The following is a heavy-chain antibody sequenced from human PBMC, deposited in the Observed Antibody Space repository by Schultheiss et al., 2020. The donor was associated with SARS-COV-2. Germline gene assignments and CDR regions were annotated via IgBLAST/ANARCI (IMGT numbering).Heavy chain of an antibody. D-gene: IGHD4/OR15-4a*01. CDR2: ISDAGRT. V-gene: IGHV4-61*05. Sequence: SETLSLTCTVSGGSINSSNYYWAWIRQPPGKGLEWIGYISDAGRTNYNPSLTSRVTISADPSKKQISLNLTSVTAADTAVYYCARHHCQRCQLGNWGQGTVVTVAS. J-gene: IGHJ4*02. CDR1: GGSINSSNYY. CDR3: ARHHCQRCQLGN.